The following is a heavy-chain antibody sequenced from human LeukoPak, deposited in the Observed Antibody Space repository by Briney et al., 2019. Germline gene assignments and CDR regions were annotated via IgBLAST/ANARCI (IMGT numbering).Heavy chain of an antibody. Sequence: GGSLRLSCAASGFTFSSYGMSSVRQATGKGLEWVSAFSCSGGSTYYADSVKGRFTISRDNSKNTLYLQMNSPRAEDTAAYYCAKDGNWARFENWGQGTLVTVSS. J-gene: IGHJ4*02. CDR3: AKDGNWARFEN. CDR2: FSCSGGST. V-gene: IGHV3-23*01. D-gene: IGHD7-27*01. CDR1: GFTFSSYG.